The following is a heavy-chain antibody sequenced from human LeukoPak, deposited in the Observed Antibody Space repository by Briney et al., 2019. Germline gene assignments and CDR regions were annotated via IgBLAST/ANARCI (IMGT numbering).Heavy chain of an antibody. D-gene: IGHD2-15*01. J-gene: IGHJ4*02. CDR2: GGEI. V-gene: IGHV3-30-3*01. CDR3: ARDASQKYYFDY. Sequence: GGEIHYADSVRGRFTISRDNSKNTLYLQMNSLRAEDTAVYSCARDASQKYYFDYWGQGTLVTVSS.